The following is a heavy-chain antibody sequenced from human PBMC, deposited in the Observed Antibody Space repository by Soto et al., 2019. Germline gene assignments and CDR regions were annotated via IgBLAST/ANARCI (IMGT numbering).Heavy chain of an antibody. CDR2: INAGNCNT. CDR3: AREVSNYDFWGGYYPQDASWFDP. J-gene: IGHJ5*02. Sequence: QVPLVQSGAEVKKPGASVKVSCKASGYTFTSYAMHWVRQAPGQRLEWMGWINAGNCNTKYSQKFQGRVTITRDTSASTAYMELSSLRSEDTAVYYCAREVSNYDFWGGYYPQDASWFDPWGQGTLVTVSS. V-gene: IGHV1-3*01. CDR1: GYTFTSYA. D-gene: IGHD3-3*01.